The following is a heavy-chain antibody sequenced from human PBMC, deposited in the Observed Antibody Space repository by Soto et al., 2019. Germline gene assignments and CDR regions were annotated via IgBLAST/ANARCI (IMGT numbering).Heavy chain of an antibody. CDR3: AKDHGGYCSGGSCQPYYFDY. Sequence: GGSLRLSCAASGFTFSSYAMSWVRQAPGKGLEWVSAISGSGGSTYYADSVKGRFTISRDNSKNTLYLQMNSLRAEDTAVYYCAKDHGGYCSGGSCQPYYFDYWGQGTLVTVSS. D-gene: IGHD2-15*01. J-gene: IGHJ4*02. V-gene: IGHV3-23*01. CDR1: GFTFSSYA. CDR2: ISGSGGST.